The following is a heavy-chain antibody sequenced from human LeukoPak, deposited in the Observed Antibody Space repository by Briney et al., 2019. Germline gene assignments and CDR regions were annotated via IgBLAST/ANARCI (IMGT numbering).Heavy chain of an antibody. CDR3: ARDQSSSWYYFDY. J-gene: IGHJ4*02. CDR1: GGSFSGYY. V-gene: IGHV4-34*01. D-gene: IGHD6-13*01. CDR2: INHSGST. Sequence: SETLSLTCVVYGGSFSGYYWSWIRQPPGKGLEWTGEINHSGSTNYNPSLKSRVTISEDTSKNQFSLKLSSVTAADTAVFYCARDQSSSWYYFDYWGQGTLVTVSS.